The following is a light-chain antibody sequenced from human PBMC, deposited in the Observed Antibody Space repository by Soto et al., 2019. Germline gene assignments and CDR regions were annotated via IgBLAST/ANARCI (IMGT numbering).Light chain of an antibody. Sequence: EIVLTQSPGTLPLSPGERATLSCRASQSVASNYLAWYQQKPGQAPRLLIYAASGRATGIPDRFSGSGSGTDFTLTISRLEPEEFAVYYCQQYGSSPWTFGQGTKVDIK. CDR2: AAS. V-gene: IGKV3-20*01. CDR3: QQYGSSPWT. J-gene: IGKJ1*01. CDR1: QSVASNY.